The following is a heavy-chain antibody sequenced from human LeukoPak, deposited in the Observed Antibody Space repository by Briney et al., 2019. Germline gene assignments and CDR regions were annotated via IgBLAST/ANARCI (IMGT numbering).Heavy chain of an antibody. J-gene: IGHJ6*02. D-gene: IGHD3-22*01. CDR1: GGTFSSYT. CDR2: IIPIFGTA. CDR3: ACDSSGTQDYYYYGMDV. V-gene: IGHV1-69*13. Sequence: ASVKVSCKASGGTFSSYTINWVRQAPGQGLEWMGGIIPIFGTANYAQKFQGRVTITADESTSTAYMELSSQRSEDTAVYYCACDSSGTQDYYYYGMDVWGQGTTVTVSS.